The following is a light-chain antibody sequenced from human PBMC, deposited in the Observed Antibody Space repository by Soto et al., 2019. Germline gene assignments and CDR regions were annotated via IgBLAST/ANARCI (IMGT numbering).Light chain of an antibody. CDR2: GAS. V-gene: IGKV3-20*01. J-gene: IGKJ4*01. CDR1: QSVSSSF. Sequence: EIVLTQSPGTLSLSPGERAALSCRASQSVSSSFLAWYQQRPGQAPRLLIYGASSRATGIPDRFSGSGSGTDFTLTISRLESEDFAVYYCQQYGRSPSTFGGGTKV. CDR3: QQYGRSPST.